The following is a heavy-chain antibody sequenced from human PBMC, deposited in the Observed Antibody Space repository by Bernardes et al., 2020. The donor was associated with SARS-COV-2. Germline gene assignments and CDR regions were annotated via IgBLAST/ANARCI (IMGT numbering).Heavy chain of an antibody. Sequence: SCKVSGYTLTELSMHWVRQDPGKGLEWVAVISYDGSNKYYADSVKGRFTISRDNSKDTLYLQMNGLRDEDTALYYCARGGIFGAVKGGMDVWGQGTTVTVSS. D-gene: IGHD3-3*01. V-gene: IGHV3-30-3*01. CDR2: ISYDGSNK. CDR3: ARGGIFGAVKGGMDV. J-gene: IGHJ6*02. CDR1: GYTLTELS.